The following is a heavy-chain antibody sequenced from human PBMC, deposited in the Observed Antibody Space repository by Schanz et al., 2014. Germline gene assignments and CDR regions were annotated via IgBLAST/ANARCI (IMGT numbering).Heavy chain of an antibody. V-gene: IGHV4-61*02. Sequence: QVQLQESGPGLVKPSQTLSLTCTVSGGSLRSATYYWSWIRQPAGKPLEWVGRVFPNGITNYNPSLKSRATTSPDTSKTKFTRTLTSLTAADTAAYYCARDTTWRLDLWGRGTLVTVSS. CDR3: ARDTTWRLDL. CDR2: VFPNGIT. D-gene: IGHD1-1*01. J-gene: IGHJ2*01. CDR1: GGSLRSATYY.